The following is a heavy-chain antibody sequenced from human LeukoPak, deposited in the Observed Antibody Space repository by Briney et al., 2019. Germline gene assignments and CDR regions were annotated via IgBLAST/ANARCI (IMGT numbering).Heavy chain of an antibody. CDR2: IYTSGST. Sequence: PSETLSLTCTVSGGSISSYYWSWIRQPAGKGLEWIGRIYTSGSTNYNPSLKSRVTMSVDTSKNQFSLKLSSVTAADTAVYYCARDYCSSTSCYLDAFDIWGQGTMVTVSS. J-gene: IGHJ3*02. CDR1: GGSISSYY. V-gene: IGHV4-4*07. D-gene: IGHD2-2*01. CDR3: ARDYCSSTSCYLDAFDI.